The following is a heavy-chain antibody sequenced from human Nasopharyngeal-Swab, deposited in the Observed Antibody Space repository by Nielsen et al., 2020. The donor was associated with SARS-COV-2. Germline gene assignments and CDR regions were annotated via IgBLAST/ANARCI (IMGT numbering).Heavy chain of an antibody. CDR1: GFSLSSYE. CDR3: ARGDSSGLPQAVYGMDV. D-gene: IGHD3-22*01. Sequence: GESLKISCAAPGFSLSSYEMNWVRQAPGKGLEWVSYIGSFGSTIYSDSVKGRITVSRDNAKNSLYLQMNSLRAEDTAVYYCARGDSSGLPQAVYGMDVWGQGTTVSVSS. CDR2: IGSFGSTI. J-gene: IGHJ6*02. V-gene: IGHV3-48*03.